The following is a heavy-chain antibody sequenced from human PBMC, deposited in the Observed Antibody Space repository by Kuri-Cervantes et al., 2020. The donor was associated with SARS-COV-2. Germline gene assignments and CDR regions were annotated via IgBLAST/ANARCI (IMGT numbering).Heavy chain of an antibody. V-gene: IGHV3-11*04. J-gene: IGHJ4*02. D-gene: IGHD3-10*01. CDR3: ARDLQVRGVITTRDY. CDR1: GFTFSDYY. Sequence: GESLKISCAASGFTFSDYYMSWIRQAPGKGLEWVSYISSSGSTIYYADSVKGRFTISRDNAKNSLYLQMNSLRAEDTAVYYCARDLQVRGVITTRDYWGQGTLVTVSS. CDR2: ISSSGSTI.